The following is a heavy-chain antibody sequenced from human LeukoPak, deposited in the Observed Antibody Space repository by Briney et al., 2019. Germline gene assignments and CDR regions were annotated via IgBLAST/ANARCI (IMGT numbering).Heavy chain of an antibody. D-gene: IGHD3-22*01. CDR2: IYYSGST. CDR1: GGSISSYY. Sequence: SETLSLTCTVSGGSISSYYWSWIRQPPGKGLEWIGYIYYSGSTNYNPSLKSRVTISVDTSKNQFSLKLSSVTAAGTAVYYCARVFGNYDYAFDIWGQGTMVTVSS. CDR3: ARVFGNYDYAFDI. J-gene: IGHJ3*02. V-gene: IGHV4-59*01.